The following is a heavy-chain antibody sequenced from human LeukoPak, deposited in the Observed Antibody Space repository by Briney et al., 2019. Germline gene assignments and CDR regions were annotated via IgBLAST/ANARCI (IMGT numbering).Heavy chain of an antibody. V-gene: IGHV3-23*01. J-gene: IGHJ4*02. CDR1: GFTFSSYA. Sequence: KPGGSLRLSCAASGFTFSSYAMSWVRQAPGKGLEWVSVISGSGGSTYYVDSVKGRFTIPRDNSKNTLYLQMNSLRAEDTAVYYCAKDGVATAGRGSHFDYWGQGTLVTVSS. CDR2: ISGSGGST. CDR3: AKDGVATAGRGSHFDY. D-gene: IGHD6-13*01.